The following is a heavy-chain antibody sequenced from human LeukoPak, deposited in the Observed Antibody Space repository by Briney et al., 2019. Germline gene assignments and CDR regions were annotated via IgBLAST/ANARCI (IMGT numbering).Heavy chain of an antibody. V-gene: IGHV3-74*01. CDR1: GFTFSSYW. CDR2: INIDGGST. J-gene: IGHJ4*02. D-gene: IGHD6-13*01. Sequence: GGSLRLSCVASGFTFSSYWMHWVRQAPGKGLVWVSRINIDGGSTNYADAVKGRFTIYRDNAKNTLYLQMNSLRAEDTTVYYCARGGQQLVRPLDYWGQGTLVTVSS. CDR3: ARGGQQLVRPLDY.